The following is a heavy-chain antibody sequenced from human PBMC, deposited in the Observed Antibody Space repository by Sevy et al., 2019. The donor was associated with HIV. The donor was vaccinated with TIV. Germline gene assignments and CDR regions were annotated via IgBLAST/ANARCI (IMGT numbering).Heavy chain of an antibody. V-gene: IGHV5-51*01. CDR3: ARLRYDFWSGYYSNYYYYYGMDV. Sequence: ASVKVSCKGSGYSFTSYWIGWVRQMPGKGLEWMGIIYPGDSDTRYSPSFQGQVTISADKSISTAYLQWSSLKASDTAMYYCARLRYDFWSGYYSNYYYYYGMDVWGQGTTVTVSS. CDR1: GYSFTSYW. CDR2: IYPGDSDT. J-gene: IGHJ6*02. D-gene: IGHD3-3*01.